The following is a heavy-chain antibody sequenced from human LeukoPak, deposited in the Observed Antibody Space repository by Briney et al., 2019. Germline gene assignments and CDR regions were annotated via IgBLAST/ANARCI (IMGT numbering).Heavy chain of an antibody. CDR3: ERDFGYVKIRDYYYYMDV. J-gene: IGHJ6*03. CDR2: FDPEDGET. V-gene: IGHV1-24*01. Sequence: ASVKVSCKVSGYTLTELSMHWVRQAPGKGLEWMGGFDPEDGETIYAQKFQGRVTMTEDTSTDTAYMQLSSLRSEDTAVYYCERDFGYVKIRDYYYYMDVWGKGTTVTVSS. CDR1: GYTLTELS. D-gene: IGHD5-12*01.